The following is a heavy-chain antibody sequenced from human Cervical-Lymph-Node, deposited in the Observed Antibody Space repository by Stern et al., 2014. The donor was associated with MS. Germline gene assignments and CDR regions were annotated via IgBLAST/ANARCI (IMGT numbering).Heavy chain of an antibody. D-gene: IGHD3-10*01. J-gene: IGHJ4*02. V-gene: IGHV1-69*01. CDR3: ALGGFGHYFEY. CDR2: IIPIIGTA. CDR1: GGTFSSSD. Sequence: VQLVQSWAEVQKPGSSVKVSCRASGGTFSSSDISWVRKAPGPGIEWSGGIIPIIGTATYAQKYQCRVTITADESTSTAYMELSSLRSEDTAIYYCALGGFGHYFEYWGQGTLVTVSS.